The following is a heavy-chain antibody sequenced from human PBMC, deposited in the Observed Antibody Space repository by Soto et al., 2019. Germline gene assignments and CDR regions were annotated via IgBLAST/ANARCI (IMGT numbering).Heavy chain of an antibody. Sequence: ASVKVSCKVPGYTFTSYGISWVRQAPGQGLEWMGWISAYNGNTNYAQKLQGRVTMTTDTSTSTAYMELRSLRSDDTAVYYCARDIRNRFFIEGRLLASSGPLDYWGQGTLVTVSS. V-gene: IGHV1-18*04. CDR2: ISAYNGNT. D-gene: IGHD3-22*01. CDR3: ARDIRNRFFIEGRLLASSGPLDY. CDR1: GYTFTSYG. J-gene: IGHJ4*02.